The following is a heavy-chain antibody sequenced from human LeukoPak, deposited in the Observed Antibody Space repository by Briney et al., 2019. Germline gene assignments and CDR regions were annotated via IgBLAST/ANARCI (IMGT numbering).Heavy chain of an antibody. V-gene: IGHV1-69*01. Sequence: GASVKVSCKASGGSFSDYPINWERQAPGQGLEWLGGIIPKYSASNYAQAFQGRVTITADESTNTVYMEMSGLRPDDTAVYYCVRPDRIFGVPAAFDAWGQGTLVAVSS. CDR3: VRPDRIFGVPAAFDA. CDR1: GGSFSDYP. CDR2: IIPKYSAS. J-gene: IGHJ3*01. D-gene: IGHD3-3*02.